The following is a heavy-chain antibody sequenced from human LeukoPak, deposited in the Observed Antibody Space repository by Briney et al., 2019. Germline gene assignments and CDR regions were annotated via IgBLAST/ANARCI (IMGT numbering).Heavy chain of an antibody. CDR1: GFSANTNY. D-gene: IGHD3-3*01. V-gene: IGHV3-53*01. CDR3: AKDRGKRLRFLEWLVDNYFDY. CDR2: IYSGGSA. Sequence: GGSLRLSCAVSGFSANTNYMNWVRQAPGKGLEWVSVIYSGGSAYYADSVKGRFTISRDNSKNTLYLQMNSLRAEDTAVYYCAKDRGKRLRFLEWLVDNYFDYWGQGTLVTVSS. J-gene: IGHJ4*02.